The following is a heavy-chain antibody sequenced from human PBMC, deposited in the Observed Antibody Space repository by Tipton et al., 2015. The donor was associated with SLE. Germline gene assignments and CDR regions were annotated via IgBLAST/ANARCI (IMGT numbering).Heavy chain of an antibody. Sequence: SLRLSCAASGFTFSSYSMNWVRQAPGKGLEWVSSISSSSSYIYYADSVKGRFTISRDNVKNSLYLQMNSLRAENTAVYYCAGNQDYYGSSGNCYAYNFWGQGTMVPVS. CDR3: AGNQDYYGSSGNCYAYNF. V-gene: IGHV3-21*01. CDR2: ISSSSSYI. CDR1: GFTFSSYS. J-gene: IGHJ3*01. D-gene: IGHD3-22*01.